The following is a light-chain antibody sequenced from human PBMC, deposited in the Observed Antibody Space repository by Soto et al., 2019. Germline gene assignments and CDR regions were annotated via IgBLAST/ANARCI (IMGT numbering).Light chain of an antibody. J-gene: IGKJ1*01. Sequence: EIGLTQSPATLSVSPGERATLSCRASQSVSSNLAWYQQKPGQAPRLLIYAVSTRATGIPARFSGSGSGTDFTLTISRLEPEDFAVYFCQVDGSSSKPFGQGAFVDI. V-gene: IGKV3-20*01. CDR2: AVS. CDR3: QVDGSSSKP. CDR1: QSVSSN.